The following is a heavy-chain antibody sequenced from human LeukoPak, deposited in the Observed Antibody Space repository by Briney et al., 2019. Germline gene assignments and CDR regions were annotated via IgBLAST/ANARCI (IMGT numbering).Heavy chain of an antibody. Sequence: PSETLSLICTVSGGSVRSYYWSWIRQPPGKGLEWIGYIYYSGSTNYNPSLKSRVTISVDTSKNQFSLKLSSVTAADTAVYYCARGGSSWYYFDYWGQGTLVTVSS. CDR2: IYYSGST. CDR1: GGSVRSYY. CDR3: ARGGSSWYYFDY. J-gene: IGHJ4*02. D-gene: IGHD6-13*01. V-gene: IGHV4-59*08.